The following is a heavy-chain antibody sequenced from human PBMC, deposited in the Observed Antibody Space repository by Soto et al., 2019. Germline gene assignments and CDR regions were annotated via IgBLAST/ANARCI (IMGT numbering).Heavy chain of an antibody. Sequence: ASVKVSCKASGYTFTGYAMHWVRQAPGQRLEWMGWINAGNGNTKYSQKFQGRVTITRDTSASTAYMGLRSLRSEDTAVYYCARSLSGYITHFDYWGQGTLVTVSS. D-gene: IGHD3-22*01. CDR1: GYTFTGYA. CDR2: INAGNGNT. CDR3: ARSLSGYITHFDY. V-gene: IGHV1-3*01. J-gene: IGHJ4*02.